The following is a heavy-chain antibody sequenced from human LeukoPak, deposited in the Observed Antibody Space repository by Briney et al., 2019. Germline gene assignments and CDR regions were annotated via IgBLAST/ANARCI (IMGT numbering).Heavy chain of an antibody. J-gene: IGHJ4*02. CDR1: GYTFTGYY. V-gene: IGHV1-2*02. D-gene: IGHD3-9*01. Sequence: ASVKVSCKASGYTFTGYYMHWVRQAPGQGLEWMGWINPNSGGTNYAQKFQGRVTMTRDTSISTAYMELSRLRSDDTAVYYCARDPSYDILTGDFWGQGTLVTVSS. CDR3: ARDPSYDILTGDF. CDR2: INPNSGGT.